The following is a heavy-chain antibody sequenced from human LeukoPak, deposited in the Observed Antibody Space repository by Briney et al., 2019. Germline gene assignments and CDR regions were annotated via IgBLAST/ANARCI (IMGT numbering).Heavy chain of an antibody. V-gene: IGHV5-51*01. J-gene: IGHJ4*02. CDR1: GYSFTSYW. Sequence: GESLKISCKGSGYSFTSYWIGWVRQMPGKGLEWMGIIYPGDSDTRYSPSSQGQVSISVDKSISTAYLHWSSLKASDTAIYYCARQWSCTSSGSCYFADWGQGTLVSVSS. CDR3: ARQWSCTSSGSCYFAD. D-gene: IGHD2-15*01. CDR2: IYPGDSDT.